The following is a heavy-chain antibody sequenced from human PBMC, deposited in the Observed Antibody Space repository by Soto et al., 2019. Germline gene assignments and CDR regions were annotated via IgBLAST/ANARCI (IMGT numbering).Heavy chain of an antibody. V-gene: IGHV4-4*02. CDR2: IYHGGNT. D-gene: IGHD3-22*01. J-gene: IGHJ5*01. CDR3: ASDSAYYYDSSAYYDS. Sequence: QVHLQESGPGLVQSSGTLSLTCGVSGAPISTGNWWTWVRQPPGKGLEWIGEIYHGGNTNYRPSLKRRVTISVDKAKNQFSLGLSSVTAADTAVYYCASDSAYYYDSSAYYDSWGQGALVTVSS. CDR1: GAPISTGNW.